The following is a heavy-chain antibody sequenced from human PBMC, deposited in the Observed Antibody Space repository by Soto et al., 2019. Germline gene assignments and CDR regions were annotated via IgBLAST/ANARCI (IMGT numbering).Heavy chain of an antibody. V-gene: IGHV4-39*01. J-gene: IGHJ3*01. CDR1: GGSISSSNYF. D-gene: IGHD3-16*01. CDR3: ASPTLGAFDF. CDR2: ISYSGTT. Sequence: VKTSETLSLTCTVSGGSISSSNYFWGWIRQPPGKGLEWIGSISYSGTTSHNSSLRSRLTMSVDTSKNQFSLRLSSVTAADTAVYYCASPTLGAFDFWGRGTMVTVSS.